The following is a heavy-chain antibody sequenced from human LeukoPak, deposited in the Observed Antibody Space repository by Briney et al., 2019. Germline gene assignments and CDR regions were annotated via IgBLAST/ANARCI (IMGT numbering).Heavy chain of an antibody. D-gene: IGHD3-22*01. V-gene: IGHV3-30*01. Sequence: GGSLRLSCAASGFTFSSYAMHWVRQAPGKGLEWVAVISYDGSNKYYADSVKGRFTISRDDSKNTLYLQMNSLRAEDTAVYYCARGNYNDSSGYYYYFDYWGQGTLVTVSS. CDR3: ARGNYNDSSGYYYYFDY. CDR1: GFTFSSYA. J-gene: IGHJ4*02. CDR2: ISYDGSNK.